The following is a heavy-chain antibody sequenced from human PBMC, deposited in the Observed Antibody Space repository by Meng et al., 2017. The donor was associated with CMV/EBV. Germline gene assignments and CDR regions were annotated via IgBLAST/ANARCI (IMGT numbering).Heavy chain of an antibody. D-gene: IGHD6-6*01. CDR2: INPNSGGT. CDR3: ARGRGSSFSYYGMDV. J-gene: IGHJ6*02. Sequence: ASVTVSCKASGYTFTGYYMHWVRQAPGQGLEWMGWINPNSGGTNYAQKFQGRVTMTRDTSISTAYMELSRLRSDDTAVYYCARGRGSSFSYYGMDVWGQGTTVTSP. CDR1: GYTFTGYY. V-gene: IGHV1-2*02.